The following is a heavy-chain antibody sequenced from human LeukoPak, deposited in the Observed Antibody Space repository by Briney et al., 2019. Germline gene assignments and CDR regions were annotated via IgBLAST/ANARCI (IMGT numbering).Heavy chain of an antibody. CDR2: INHSGST. J-gene: IGHJ4*02. CDR3: VRGGYSYGYNY. Sequence: SETLSLTCAVYGGSFSGYYWSWIRQPPGKGLEWIGEINHSGSTNYNPSLKSRVTISVDTSKNQFSLKLSSVTAADTAVYYCVRGGYSYGYNYWGQGTLVTVSS. D-gene: IGHD5-18*01. V-gene: IGHV4-34*01. CDR1: GGSFSGYY.